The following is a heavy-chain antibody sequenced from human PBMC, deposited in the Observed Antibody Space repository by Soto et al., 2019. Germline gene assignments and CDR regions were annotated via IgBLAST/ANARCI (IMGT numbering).Heavy chain of an antibody. Sequence: GGSLRLSCAASGFTFSSYSMNWVRQAPGKGLEWVSSISSSSSYIYYADSVKGRFTISGDNAKNSLYLQMNSLRAEDTAVYYCARGAYDFGMDVWGQGTTVTVSS. CDR1: GFTFSSYS. J-gene: IGHJ6*02. CDR2: ISSSSSYI. CDR3: ARGAYDFGMDV. V-gene: IGHV3-21*01. D-gene: IGHD3-3*01.